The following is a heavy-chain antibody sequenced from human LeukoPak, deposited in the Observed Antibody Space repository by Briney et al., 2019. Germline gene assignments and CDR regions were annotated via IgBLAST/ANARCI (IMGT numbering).Heavy chain of an antibody. V-gene: IGHV1-18*01. CDR1: GYTFTHHG. Sequence: ASVKVSYKASGYTFTHHGISWVRQAPGQGLEWMGWISCYNGDTMYAQNVQDRVTMTTDTSTRTAYIELRSLRSDDTAMYYCARDPSNSSGYHAHFDSWGQGTLVTVSS. D-gene: IGHD3-22*01. CDR3: ARDPSNSSGYHAHFDS. CDR2: ISCYNGDT. J-gene: IGHJ4*02.